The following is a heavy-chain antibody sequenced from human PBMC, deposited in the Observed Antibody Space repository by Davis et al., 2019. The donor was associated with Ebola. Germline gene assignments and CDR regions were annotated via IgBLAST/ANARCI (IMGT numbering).Heavy chain of an antibody. V-gene: IGHV1-2*02. CDR3: ARAVRYPVVVTRSSRKYYFDY. J-gene: IGHJ4*02. CDR1: GYTFTSYY. Sequence: ASVKVSCKASGYTFTSYYMHWVRQAPGQGLEWMGRIIPILGIANYAQKFQGRVTMTRDTSISTAYMELSSLRSEDTAVYYCARAVRYPVVVTRSSRKYYFDYWGQGTRVTVSS. CDR2: IIPILGIA. D-gene: IGHD2-2*01.